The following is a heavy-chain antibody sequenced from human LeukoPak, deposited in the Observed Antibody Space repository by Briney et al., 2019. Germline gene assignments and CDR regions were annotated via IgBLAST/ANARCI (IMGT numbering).Heavy chain of an antibody. J-gene: IGHJ4*02. CDR1: GGPISSYY. Sequence: PSETLSLTCTVSGGPISSYYWSWIRQPAGKGLEWIGRIYTSGSTNYHPSLKSRVTMSVATSKNQFSLKLSSVAAADTAVYYCARDMITFGGVIVPFDYWGQGTLVTVSS. V-gene: IGHV4-4*07. D-gene: IGHD3-16*02. CDR2: IYTSGST. CDR3: ARDMITFGGVIVPFDY.